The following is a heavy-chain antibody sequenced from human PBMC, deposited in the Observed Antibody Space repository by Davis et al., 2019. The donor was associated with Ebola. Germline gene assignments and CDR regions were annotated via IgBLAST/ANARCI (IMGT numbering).Heavy chain of an antibody. D-gene: IGHD6-19*01. CDR3: AKGYSSGWSHFDY. J-gene: IGHJ4*02. Sequence: GGSLRLSCAASGFTFSSYAMSWVRQAPGKGLEWVSAISGSGGSTYYADSVKGRFTISRDNSKNTLYLQMNSLRAEDTALYYCAKGYSSGWSHFDYWGQGTLVTVSS. CDR1: GFTFSSYA. CDR2: ISGSGGST. V-gene: IGHV3-23*01.